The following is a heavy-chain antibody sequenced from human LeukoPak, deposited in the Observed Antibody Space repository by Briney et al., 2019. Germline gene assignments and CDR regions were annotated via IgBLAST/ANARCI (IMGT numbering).Heavy chain of an antibody. J-gene: IGHJ5*01. V-gene: IGHV3-66*03. Sequence: PGGSLRLSCAGSGFSVSNYYMNWVRQAPGKGLEWVSLIRDSGATFYADSVKGRFTISGDNSKDTIYLQMNRLRVEDTAVYFCARDRAVTQVWVEFDSWGQGTQATVSS. CDR3: ARDRAVTQVWVEFDS. CDR2: IRDSGAT. D-gene: IGHD3-16*01. CDR1: GFSVSNYY.